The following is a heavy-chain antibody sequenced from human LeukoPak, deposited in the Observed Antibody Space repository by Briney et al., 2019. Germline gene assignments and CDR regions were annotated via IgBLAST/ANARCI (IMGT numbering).Heavy chain of an antibody. V-gene: IGHV3-11*04. CDR3: ARANWNVFFDY. J-gene: IGHJ4*02. Sequence: GGSLRLSCAASGFTFSDYYMSWIRQAPGKGLEWVSYISSSGSTIYYEDSVKGRFTISRDNAKNSLYLQMNSLRAEDTAVYYCARANWNVFFDYWGQGTLVTVSS. D-gene: IGHD1-1*01. CDR2: ISSSGSTI. CDR1: GFTFSDYY.